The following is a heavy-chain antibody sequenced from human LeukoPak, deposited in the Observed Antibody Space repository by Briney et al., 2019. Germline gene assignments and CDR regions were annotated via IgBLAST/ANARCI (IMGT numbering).Heavy chain of an antibody. CDR2: TSRNSGSI. CDR1: GFIFDDYA. V-gene: IGHV3-9*01. CDR3: AKDMEDSGSYSNLFDY. D-gene: IGHD3-10*01. J-gene: IGHJ4*02. Sequence: GGSLRLSCAASGFIFDDYAIHWVRQAPGKGLEWVSGTSRNSGSIGYADSVKGRFTISRDSAKNSLYLQMNSLRAEDTALYYCAKDMEDSGSYSNLFDYWGQGTLVTVSS.